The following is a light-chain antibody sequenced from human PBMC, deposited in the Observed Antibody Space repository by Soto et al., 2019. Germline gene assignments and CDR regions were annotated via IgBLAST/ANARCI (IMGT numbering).Light chain of an antibody. CDR3: QQYDTSPPIT. V-gene: IGKV3-20*01. Sequence: EIVMTHSPATLSVSPGERATLSFMAIQSVSSSYLAWYQQKPGQAPRLLIYGASSRATGIPDRFSGIGSGAVFTLTIAGLEPEDFAVYYCQQYDTSPPITFGQGTRLEIK. CDR2: GAS. J-gene: IGKJ5*01. CDR1: QSVSSSY.